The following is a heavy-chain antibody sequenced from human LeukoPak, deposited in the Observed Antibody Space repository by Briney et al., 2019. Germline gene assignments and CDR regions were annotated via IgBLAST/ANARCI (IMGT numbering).Heavy chain of an antibody. J-gene: IGHJ6*03. V-gene: IGHV3-9*01. CDR3: AKDPRANYYYYYYMDV. CDR2: ISWNSGSI. Sequence: PGGSLRLSCAASGFTFDDYAMHWVRQAPGKGLEWVSGISWNSGSIGYADSVKGRFTISRDNAKNTLYLQMNSLRAEDTAVYYCAKDPRANYYYYYYMDVWGKGTTVTVSS. CDR1: GFTFDDYA.